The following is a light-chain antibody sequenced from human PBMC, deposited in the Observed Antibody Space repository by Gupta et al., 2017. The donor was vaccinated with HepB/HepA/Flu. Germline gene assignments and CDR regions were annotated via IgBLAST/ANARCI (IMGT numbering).Light chain of an antibody. CDR2: KAS. CDR3: QQDNIYPWT. J-gene: IGKJ1*01. CDR1: QSIRSW. V-gene: IGKV1-5*03. Sequence: DIQMTQSPSTLSASVGDRVTITCRASQSIRSWLAWYQQKPGKAPKLLIYKASNLQTGVPSRFSGSGSGTEFTLTISSLQPDDFATYYCQQDNIYPWTFGQGTKVEIK.